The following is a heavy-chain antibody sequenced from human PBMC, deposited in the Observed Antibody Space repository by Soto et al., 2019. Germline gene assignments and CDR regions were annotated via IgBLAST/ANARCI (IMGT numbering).Heavy chain of an antibody. CDR2: IGGRGNSA. CDR3: VREGRGSFDF. CDR1: GFIFTNYA. Sequence: LRLSCAASGFIFTNYAMNWVRQAPGKGLEWVSVIGGRGNSAYYADSVQGRFTISRDNSKNTLSLQMSSLTADDTAIYYCVREGRGSFDFWGRGTMVTVSS. D-gene: IGHD5-12*01. V-gene: IGHV3-23*01. J-gene: IGHJ3*01.